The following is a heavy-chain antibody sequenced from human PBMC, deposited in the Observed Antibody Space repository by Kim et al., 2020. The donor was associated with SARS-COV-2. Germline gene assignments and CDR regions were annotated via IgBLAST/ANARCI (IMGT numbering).Heavy chain of an antibody. D-gene: IGHD2-2*02. Sequence: GGSLRLSCAASGFTFSSYSMNWVRQAPGKGLELVSSISSSSSYIYYADSVKGRFTISRDNAKNSLYLQMNSLRAEDTAVYYCARATPGVNIVVVPAAIGPPPFDYWGQGTLVTVSS. CDR1: GFTFSSYS. CDR3: ARATPGVNIVVVPAAIGPPPFDY. CDR2: ISSSSSYI. V-gene: IGHV3-21*01. J-gene: IGHJ4*02.